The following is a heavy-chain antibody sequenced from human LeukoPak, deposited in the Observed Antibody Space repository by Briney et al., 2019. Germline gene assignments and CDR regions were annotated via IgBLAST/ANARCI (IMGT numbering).Heavy chain of an antibody. D-gene: IGHD1-26*01. CDR2: IYTSGST. J-gene: IGHJ4*02. CDR3: ARENSGSYREFDY. Sequence: SETLSLTCTVSGGSISSYYRSWIRQPAGKGLEWIRRIYTSGSTNYNASLKSRVSMSVDTSKNQFSLKLSSVTAADTAVFYCARENSGSYREFDYWGQGTLVTVSS. V-gene: IGHV4-4*07. CDR1: GGSISSYY.